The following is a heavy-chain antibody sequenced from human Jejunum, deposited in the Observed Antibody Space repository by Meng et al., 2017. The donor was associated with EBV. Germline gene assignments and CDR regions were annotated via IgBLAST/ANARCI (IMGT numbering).Heavy chain of an antibody. CDR3: TREWGADY. Sequence: GEVVESGGGVVQPGRSLRLSCAASGFTFSGHAMQWVRQAPGKGLKWVALISNDGNNKYYADSVKGRFTISRDNSKNTLYLQMNSLRVDDTALYYCTREWGADYWGQGTLVTVSS. CDR2: ISNDGNNK. CDR1: GFTFSGHA. J-gene: IGHJ4*02. V-gene: IGHV3-30-3*01. D-gene: IGHD3-16*01.